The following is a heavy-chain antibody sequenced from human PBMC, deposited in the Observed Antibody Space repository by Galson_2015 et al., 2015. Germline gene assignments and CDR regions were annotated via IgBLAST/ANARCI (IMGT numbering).Heavy chain of an antibody. V-gene: IGHV5-51*03. CDR3: ARRDSPGDYDILTTPYDY. CDR1: GYSFTSYW. CDR2: IYPGDSDT. D-gene: IGHD3-9*01. J-gene: IGHJ4*02. Sequence: QSGAEVKKPGESLKISCKGSGYSFTSYWIGWVRQMPGKGLEWMGIIYPGDSDTSYSPSFQGQVTISADKSISTAYLQWSSLKASDTAMYYCARRDSPGDYDILTTPYDYWGQGTLVTVSS.